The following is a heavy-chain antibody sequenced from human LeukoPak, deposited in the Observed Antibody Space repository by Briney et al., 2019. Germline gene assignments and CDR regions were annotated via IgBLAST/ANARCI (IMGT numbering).Heavy chain of an antibody. D-gene: IGHD2-15*01. CDR2: IYYSGST. CDR1: GGSISSSSYY. Sequence: SETLSLTCTVSGGSISSSSYYWGWIRQPPGKGLEWIGSIYYSGSTYYNPSLKSRVTISVDTSKNQFSLKLSSVTAADTAVYYCVRDPRRVVVAAKAFDIWGQGTMVTVSS. J-gene: IGHJ3*02. V-gene: IGHV4-39*07. CDR3: VRDPRRVVVAAKAFDI.